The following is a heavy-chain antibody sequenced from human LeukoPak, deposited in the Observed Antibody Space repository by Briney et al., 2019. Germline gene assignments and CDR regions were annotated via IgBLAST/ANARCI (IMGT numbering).Heavy chain of an antibody. Sequence: ASVNVPCKASRYTFTSYYMQWVRQPPGQGLEWMGIINPRGGSTSYAQKFQGRVTMTRDTSTSKVYMELSSLRSEDTAVYYCARDGGYSYAMNDYWGQGTLVTVSS. D-gene: IGHD5-18*01. CDR2: INPRGGST. CDR3: ARDGGYSYAMNDY. V-gene: IGHV1-46*01. CDR1: RYTFTSYY. J-gene: IGHJ4*02.